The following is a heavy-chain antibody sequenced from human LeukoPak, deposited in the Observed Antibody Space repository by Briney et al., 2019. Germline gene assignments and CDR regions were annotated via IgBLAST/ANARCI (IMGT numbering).Heavy chain of an antibody. D-gene: IGHD3-10*01. J-gene: IGHJ4*02. V-gene: IGHV4-4*07. Sequence: PSETLSLTCTVSGGSISSYYWSWIRQPAGKGLEWIGRIYTSGSTNYNPSLKSRVTISIDTSKNQLSLKLNSVTAADTAVYYCARDYGSGISYFDHWGQGTLVTVSS. CDR2: IYTSGST. CDR3: ARDYGSGISYFDH. CDR1: GGSISSYY.